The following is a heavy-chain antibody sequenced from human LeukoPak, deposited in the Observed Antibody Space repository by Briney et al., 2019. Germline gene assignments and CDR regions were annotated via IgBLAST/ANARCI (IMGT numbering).Heavy chain of an antibody. D-gene: IGHD6-19*01. CDR1: GFTFRTYA. CDR2: ISSDGSKT. V-gene: IGHV3-30*04. CDR3: AKVYSSGWYDVLDY. J-gene: IGHJ4*02. Sequence: PGGSLRLSCEASGFTFRTYAMHWVRQAPGKGLEWMAIISSDGSKTNYADSVKGRFTISRDNSKNTLYLQMNSLRAEDTAVYYCAKVYSSGWYDVLDYWGQGTLVTVSS.